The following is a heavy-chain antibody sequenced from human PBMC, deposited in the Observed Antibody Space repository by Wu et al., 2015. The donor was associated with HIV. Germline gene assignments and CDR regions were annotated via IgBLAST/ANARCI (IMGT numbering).Heavy chain of an antibody. Sequence: QVQLLQSGAEVKKPGASVKVSCKTSGYTFTGYYLHWVRQATGQGLEWMGWMNPNSGNTGYAQKFQGRITMTRNTSIRTAYMELSSLRSEDTAIYYCARQRAYTSGWYIYDYWGQGTLVTVSS. V-gene: IGHV1-8*02. CDR2: MNPNSGNT. J-gene: IGHJ4*02. CDR3: ARQRAYTSGWYIYDY. CDR1: GYTFTGYY. D-gene: IGHD6-19*01.